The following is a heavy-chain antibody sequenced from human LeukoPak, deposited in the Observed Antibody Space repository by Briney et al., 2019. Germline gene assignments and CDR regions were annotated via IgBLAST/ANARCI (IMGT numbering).Heavy chain of an antibody. V-gene: IGHV3-7*01. CDR2: IRQGGSEK. J-gene: IGHJ4*02. Sequence: GGSLRLSCAASGFTFSTYWMTWVRQAPGKGLEWVANIRQGGSEKFYVDSVKGRFTISRDNAKNSLYLQMISLRAEDTAVYYCASTPDPYYYDILTGYPDSWGQGTLVTVSS. CDR3: ASTPDPYYYDILTGYPDS. D-gene: IGHD3-9*01. CDR1: GFTFSTYW.